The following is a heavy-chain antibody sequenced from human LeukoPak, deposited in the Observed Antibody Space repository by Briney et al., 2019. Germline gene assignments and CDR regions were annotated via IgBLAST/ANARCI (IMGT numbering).Heavy chain of an antibody. CDR2: TRPSSGRT. D-gene: IGHD1-1*01. CDR3: AGEGPETYKFDF. Sequence: GASVKVSCKTSGYTFTDYYMHWVRQAPGQGPDWMGITRPSSGRTQNPQKFQSRVIMTWDMSASTFYMELSSLTSDDTAVYYCAGEGPETYKFDFWGQGTLVTVSS. J-gene: IGHJ4*02. V-gene: IGHV1-46*01. CDR1: GYTFTDYY.